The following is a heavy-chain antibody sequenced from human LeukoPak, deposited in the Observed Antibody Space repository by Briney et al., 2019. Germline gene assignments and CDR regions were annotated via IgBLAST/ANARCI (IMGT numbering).Heavy chain of an antibody. CDR3: AKGESKDYLNYFDYLNYFDH. J-gene: IGHJ4*02. V-gene: IGHV3-30*18. D-gene: IGHD2/OR15-2a*01. Sequence: GRSLRLSCAASGFTFSRYGMHWVRQAPGKGLEWVAVISDDGSNKYYGDSVKGRFTISRDNSKNTLSLQMNSLRAEDTAIYYCAKGESKDYLNYFDYLNYFDHWGQGALVTVSS. CDR1: GFTFSRYG. CDR2: ISDDGSNK.